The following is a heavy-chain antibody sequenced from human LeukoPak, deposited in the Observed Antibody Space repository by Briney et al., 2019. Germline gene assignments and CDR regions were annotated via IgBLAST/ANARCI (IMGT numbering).Heavy chain of an antibody. Sequence: ASVKVSCKASGYTITGYYMHWVRQAPGQGLEWMGWINPNSGGTNYAQKFQGRVTMTRDTSISTAYMELSRLRSDDTAVYYCARDTYGDYPLDYWGQGTLVTVSS. D-gene: IGHD4-17*01. V-gene: IGHV1-2*02. CDR1: GYTITGYY. CDR2: INPNSGGT. CDR3: ARDTYGDYPLDY. J-gene: IGHJ4*02.